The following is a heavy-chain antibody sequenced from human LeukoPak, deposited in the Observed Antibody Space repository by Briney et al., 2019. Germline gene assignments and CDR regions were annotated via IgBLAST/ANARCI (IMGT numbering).Heavy chain of an antibody. D-gene: IGHD4-17*01. Sequence: GGSLRLSCAASGFTFSSYSMNWVRQAPGKGLEWVSSISSSSSYIYYADSVKGRFTIPRDNAKNSLYLQMNSLRAEDAAVYYCARGYEYGDYVVYWGQGTLVTVSS. CDR3: ARGYEYGDYVVY. V-gene: IGHV3-21*01. CDR1: GFTFSSYS. CDR2: ISSSSSYI. J-gene: IGHJ4*02.